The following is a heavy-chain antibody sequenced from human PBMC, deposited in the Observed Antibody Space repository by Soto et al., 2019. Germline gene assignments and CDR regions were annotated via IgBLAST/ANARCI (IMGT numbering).Heavy chain of an antibody. J-gene: IGHJ3*02. D-gene: IGHD2-2*01. CDR3: AKAPIDCSSTSCRAGAFDI. V-gene: IGHV3-23*01. CDR1: GFTFSSYA. Sequence: GGSLRLSCAASGFTFSSYAMSWVRQAPGKGLEWVSAISGSGGSTYYADSVKGRFTISRDNSKNTLYLQMNSLRAEDTAVYYCAKAPIDCSSTSCRAGAFDIWGQGTMVTVSS. CDR2: ISGSGGST.